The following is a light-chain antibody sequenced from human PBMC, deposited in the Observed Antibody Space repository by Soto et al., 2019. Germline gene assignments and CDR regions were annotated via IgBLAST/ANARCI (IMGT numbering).Light chain of an antibody. Sequence: QSALTQPASVSGSPGQSIAISCTGTSNDIGASNYVSWYQQHPGKAPKLIVYEVTYRPSGVSDRFSGSKSDNTASLTISGLQAEDEADYYCTSLATTNTLLLTTTTLLFGGGTKLTVL. J-gene: IGLJ2*01. V-gene: IGLV2-14*01. CDR2: EVT. CDR1: SNDIGASNY. CDR3: TSLATTNTLLLTTTTLL.